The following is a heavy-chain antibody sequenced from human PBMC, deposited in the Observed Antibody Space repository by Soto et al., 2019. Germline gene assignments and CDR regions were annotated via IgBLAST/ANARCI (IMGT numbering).Heavy chain of an antibody. CDR2: IDSSGEK. D-gene: IGHD6-19*01. Sequence: QVTLKESGPVLVKPTETLTLGCTASGLSITDSELGVSCIRQPPGQPLEWLPHIDSSGEKSYRTFLKSRLAISKDTSKSQIVLTMTNMDPADTATYYCARRHLAVAVSPWFDPWGQGIPVTVSS. CDR3: ARRHLAVAVSPWFDP. V-gene: IGHV2-26*01. CDR1: GLSITDSELG. J-gene: IGHJ5*02.